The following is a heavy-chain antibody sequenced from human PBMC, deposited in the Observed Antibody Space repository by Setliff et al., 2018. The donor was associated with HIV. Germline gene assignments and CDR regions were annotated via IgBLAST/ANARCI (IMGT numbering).Heavy chain of an antibody. D-gene: IGHD1-26*01. CDR3: ARGRVGATTEATFDI. V-gene: IGHV4-4*02. J-gene: IGHJ3*02. Sequence: ASETLSLTCAVSGGSISSTNWWSWIRQPPGKGLEWIGEINHSGSTNYNPSLKGRVTISVDPSKNQFSLRLNSVTAADTAVYYCARGRVGATTEATFDIWGQGTMVTVSS. CDR1: GGSISSTNW. CDR2: INHSGST.